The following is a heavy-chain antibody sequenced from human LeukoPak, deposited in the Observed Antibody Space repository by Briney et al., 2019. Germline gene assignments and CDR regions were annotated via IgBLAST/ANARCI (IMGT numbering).Heavy chain of an antibody. CDR1: GFTFSSYA. CDR2: ISGSGGST. CDR3: AKEGTYYYDSSGVFDAFDI. Sequence: PGGSLRLSCAASGFTFSSYAMSWVRQAPGKGLEWVSAISGSGGSTYYADSVKGRFTISRDNSKNTLYLQMNSLRAEDTAVYYCAKEGTYYYDSSGVFDAFDIWGQGTMVTVSS. V-gene: IGHV3-23*01. D-gene: IGHD3-22*01. J-gene: IGHJ3*02.